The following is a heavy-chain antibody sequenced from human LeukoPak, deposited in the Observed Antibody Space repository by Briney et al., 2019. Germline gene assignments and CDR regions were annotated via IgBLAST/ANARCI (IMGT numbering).Heavy chain of an antibody. CDR1: GGSISSGGYY. D-gene: IGHD3-10*01. J-gene: IGHJ5*02. Sequence: SETLSLTCTVSGGSISSGGYYWSWIRQPPGKGLEWIGSIYYSGSTYYNPSLKSRVTISVDTSKNQFSLKLSSVTAADTAVYYCARDWSPAIRYYYGSGNNWFDPWGQGTLVTVSS. CDR3: ARDWSPAIRYYYGSGNNWFDP. V-gene: IGHV4-39*07. CDR2: IYYSGST.